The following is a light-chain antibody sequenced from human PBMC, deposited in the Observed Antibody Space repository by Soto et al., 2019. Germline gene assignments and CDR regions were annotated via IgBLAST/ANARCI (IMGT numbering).Light chain of an antibody. CDR3: QQYNDNWT. V-gene: IGKV1-5*03. Sequence: DIQMTQSPSTLSASVGDRVTITCRASQSISSWLAWYQQKPGTAPNLLIYKASTLQSGVPSRFSGSGSGTEFSLTISSLYPDDSATYYCQQYNDNWTFGQGTKV. CDR2: KAS. CDR1: QSISSW. J-gene: IGKJ1*01.